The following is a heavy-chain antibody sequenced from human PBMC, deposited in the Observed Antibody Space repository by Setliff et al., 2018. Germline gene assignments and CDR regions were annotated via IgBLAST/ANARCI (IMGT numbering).Heavy chain of an antibody. Sequence: KPSETLSLTCAVYGGSLSDYYWSWIRQPPGKGLEWIGEIHHSGSTNYNPSLKSRVTISVDTSKNQFSLKLSSVTAADTAVYYCARLSPYNTGPPFDYWGQGTLGTVSS. CDR1: GGSLSDYY. J-gene: IGHJ4*02. D-gene: IGHD2-8*02. CDR2: IHHSGST. CDR3: ARLSPYNTGPPFDY. V-gene: IGHV4-34*01.